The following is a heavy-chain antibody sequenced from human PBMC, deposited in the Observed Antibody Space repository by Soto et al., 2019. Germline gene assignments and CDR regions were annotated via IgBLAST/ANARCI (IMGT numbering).Heavy chain of an antibody. CDR2: ISYDGSNK. CDR1: GFTFSSYA. V-gene: IGHV3-30-3*01. CDR3: ARGRGRITDAFDL. J-gene: IGHJ3*01. D-gene: IGHD3-10*01. Sequence: PGGSLRLSCAASGFTFSSYAMHWVRQAPGKGLEWVAVISYDGSNKYYADSVKGRFTISRDNSKNTLYLQMNSLRAEDTAVYYCARGRGRITDAFDLWGQGTMVTVSS.